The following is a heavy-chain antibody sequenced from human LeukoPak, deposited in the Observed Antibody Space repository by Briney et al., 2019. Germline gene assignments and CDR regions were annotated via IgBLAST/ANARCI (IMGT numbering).Heavy chain of an antibody. CDR3: AHRYSSEPSILPNWFDP. D-gene: IGHD6-19*01. CDR1: GFSLSTSGVG. Sequence: SGPTLVKPTQTLTLTCTFSGFSLSTSGVGVGWIRQPPGKALEWLALIYWDDDKRYSPSLKSRLTITKDTSKNQVVLTMTNMDPVDTATYYCAHRYSSEPSILPNWFDPCGQGTLVTVSS. CDR2: IYWDDDK. V-gene: IGHV2-5*02. J-gene: IGHJ5*02.